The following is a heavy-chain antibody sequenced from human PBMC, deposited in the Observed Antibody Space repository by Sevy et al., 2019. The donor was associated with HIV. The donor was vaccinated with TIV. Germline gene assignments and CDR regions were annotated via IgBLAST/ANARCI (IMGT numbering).Heavy chain of an antibody. V-gene: IGHV3-48*02. Sequence: GESLKISFAASGFTFSSYSMNWVRQAPGKGLEWVSYISSSSSTIYYADSVKGRFTIYRDNAKNSLSLQMNSLRDADTAVYYCARASSIAARPEPYNCFDPWGQGTLVTVSS. CDR1: GFTFSSYS. D-gene: IGHD6-6*01. J-gene: IGHJ5*02. CDR2: ISSSSSTI. CDR3: ARASSIAARPEPYNCFDP.